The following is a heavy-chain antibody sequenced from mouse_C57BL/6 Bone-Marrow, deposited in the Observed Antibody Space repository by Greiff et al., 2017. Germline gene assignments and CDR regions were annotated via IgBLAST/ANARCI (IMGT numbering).Heavy chain of an antibody. CDR1: GYTFTSYW. J-gene: IGHJ4*01. Sequence: VQLQQPGAELVRPGSSVKLSCKASGYTFTSYWMDWVKQRPGQGLEWIGNIYPSDSETHYNQKFKDKATLTVDISSSTAYMQLSSLTSEDSAVYYCAREGTTVVGAMDYWGQGTSVTVSS. CDR3: AREGTTVVGAMDY. D-gene: IGHD1-1*01. CDR2: IYPSDSET. V-gene: IGHV1-61*01.